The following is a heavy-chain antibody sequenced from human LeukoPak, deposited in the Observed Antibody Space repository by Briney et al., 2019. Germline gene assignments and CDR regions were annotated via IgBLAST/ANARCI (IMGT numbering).Heavy chain of an antibody. CDR2: IYYDGSNI. CDR3: ARDWKTNSFDY. Sequence: GGSLRLSCAASEFTFTTYVMHWGRQAPGKGLEWVAFIYYDGSNIYYADYVKGRFTISRDISKNTLYLQMDSLRAEDTAIYYCARDWKTNSFDYWGQGTLVTVSS. J-gene: IGHJ4*02. D-gene: IGHD1-1*01. V-gene: IGHV3-33*01. CDR1: EFTFTTYV.